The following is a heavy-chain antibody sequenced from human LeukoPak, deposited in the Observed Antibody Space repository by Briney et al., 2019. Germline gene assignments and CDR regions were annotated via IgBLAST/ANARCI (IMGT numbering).Heavy chain of an antibody. J-gene: IGHJ4*02. V-gene: IGHV1-69*04. CDR2: IIPILGIA. CDR3: ASHGYSSSWKFDY. CDR1: GGTFSSYA. Sequence: SVKVSCKASGGTFSSYAISWVRQAPGQGLEWMGRIIPILGIANYAQKFQGRVTITADKSTSTAYMELSSLRSEDTAVYYCASHGYSSSWKFDYWGQGTLVTVSS. D-gene: IGHD6-13*01.